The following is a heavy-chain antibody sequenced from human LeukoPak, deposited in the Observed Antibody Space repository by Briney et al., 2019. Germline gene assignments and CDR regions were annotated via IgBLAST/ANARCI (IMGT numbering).Heavy chain of an antibody. D-gene: IGHD2-2*01. V-gene: IGHV3-74*03. J-gene: IGHJ4*02. CDR2: INERGTDS. CDR1: GFTFSGHW. CDR3: GRGKSPAAVDD. Sequence: TGGSLRLSCTASGFTFSGHWIHWVRQAPGMGLVWVSRINERGTDSMYAESVKGRFTISRDNAKNTLYLQMNSLRVEDTALYYCGRGKSPAAVDDWGQGTLVTVPS.